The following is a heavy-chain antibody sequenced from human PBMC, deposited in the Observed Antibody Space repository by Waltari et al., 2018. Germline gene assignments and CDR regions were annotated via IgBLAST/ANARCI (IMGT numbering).Heavy chain of an antibody. CDR1: GYTFTGYY. D-gene: IGHD3-3*01. CDR3: ARGGTYYDFWSGRNWFDP. Sequence: QVQLVQSGAEVKKPGASVKVSCKASGYTFTGYYMHWVRQAPGPGLEWMGWINPNSGGTNYAQKFQGRVTMTRDTSISTAYMELSRLRSDDTAVYYCARGGTYYDFWSGRNWFDPWGQGTLVTVSS. V-gene: IGHV1-2*02. J-gene: IGHJ5*02. CDR2: INPNSGGT.